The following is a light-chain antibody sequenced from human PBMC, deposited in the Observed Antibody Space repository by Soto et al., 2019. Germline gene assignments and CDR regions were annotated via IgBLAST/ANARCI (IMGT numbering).Light chain of an antibody. CDR1: SSNIGAGYD. CDR2: GNS. J-gene: IGLJ2*01. V-gene: IGLV1-40*01. CDR3: QSYDSSLNGVV. Sequence: QSVLTQPPSVSGAPGQRVTISCTGSSSNIGAGYDVHWYQQLPGTAPKVLIYGNSNRPSGVPDRFSGSKSGTSASLAITGLQAEDETDYYCQSYDSSLNGVVFGGETKLTVL.